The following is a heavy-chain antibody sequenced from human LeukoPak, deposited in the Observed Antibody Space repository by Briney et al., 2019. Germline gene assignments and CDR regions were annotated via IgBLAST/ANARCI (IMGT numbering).Heavy chain of an antibody. CDR3: AKDHWSGNYCSSTSCYTGGVDY. CDR2: LSNSCGST. Sequence: GGSLRLSCAASGFTFSSYAMSWVRQAAAKGLEWVSALSNSCGSTYYADSVKGRFTISRDNSKNTLYLQMNSLRAEDTAVYYCAKDHWSGNYCSSTSCYTGGVDYWGQGTLVTVSS. D-gene: IGHD2-2*02. V-gene: IGHV3-23*01. CDR1: GFTFSSYA. J-gene: IGHJ4*02.